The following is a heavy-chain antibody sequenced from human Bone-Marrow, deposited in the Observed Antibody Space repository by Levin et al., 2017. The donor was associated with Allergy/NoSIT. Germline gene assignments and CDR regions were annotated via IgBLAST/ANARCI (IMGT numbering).Heavy chain of an antibody. CDR3: ARDPARGHYDSSGYSGDH. V-gene: IGHV3-48*02. J-gene: IGHJ4*02. Sequence: PGGSLRLSCAASGFTFRHYTMNWVRQAPGKGLEWVSCITSSGDSTYYADSVKGRFTISRDNAKNSLYLQLNRLRDEDTAMYYCARDPARGHYDSSGYSGDHWGQGTLVTVSS. CDR1: GFTFRHYT. D-gene: IGHD3-22*01. CDR2: ITSSGDST.